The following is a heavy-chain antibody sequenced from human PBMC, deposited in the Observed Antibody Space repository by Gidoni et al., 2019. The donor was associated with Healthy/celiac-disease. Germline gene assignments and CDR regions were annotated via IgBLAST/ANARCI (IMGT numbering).Heavy chain of an antibody. D-gene: IGHD3-3*01. J-gene: IGHJ6*02. Sequence: QVQLQESGPGLVQPSQTLSLTCTVSGGSISSGDYYWIWIRQPPGKGLEWIGYIYYSGSTYYNPSLKSRVTISVDTSKNQFSLKLSSVTAADTAVYYCARDKIFGVVRRNYGMDVWGQGTTVTVSS. CDR3: ARDKIFGVVRRNYGMDV. CDR2: IYYSGST. CDR1: GGSISSGDYY. V-gene: IGHV4-30-4*01.